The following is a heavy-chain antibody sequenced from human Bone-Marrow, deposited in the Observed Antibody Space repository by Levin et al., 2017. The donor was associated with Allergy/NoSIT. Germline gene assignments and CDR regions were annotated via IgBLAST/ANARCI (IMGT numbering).Heavy chain of an antibody. Sequence: ETLSLTCAASGFTFSTSWMSWVRQAPGMGLEWVANMNPDGSRKYYVDSVKGRFTISRDNAKKSLYLQMNNLRVDDTAVYYCVRDPGWGAFDIWGQGTMVTVSS. CDR1: GFTFSTSW. CDR3: VRDPGWGAFDI. V-gene: IGHV3-7*01. CDR2: MNPDGSRK. J-gene: IGHJ3*02. D-gene: IGHD6-19*01.